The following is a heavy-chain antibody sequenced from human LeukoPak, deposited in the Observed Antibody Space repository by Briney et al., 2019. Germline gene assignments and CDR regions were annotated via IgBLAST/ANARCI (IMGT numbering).Heavy chain of an antibody. D-gene: IGHD1-26*01. CDR1: GFTFSDYY. Sequence: PGGSLRLSRAASGFTFSDYYMTWVRQAPGKGLEWVSYISSSSNTVYYADSVKGRLTVSRDNANNSLYVQMTNLRAEDTAVYYCARRAMGATSFDYWGQGTLVTVSS. J-gene: IGHJ4*02. CDR3: ARRAMGATSFDY. V-gene: IGHV3-11*04. CDR2: ISSSSNTV.